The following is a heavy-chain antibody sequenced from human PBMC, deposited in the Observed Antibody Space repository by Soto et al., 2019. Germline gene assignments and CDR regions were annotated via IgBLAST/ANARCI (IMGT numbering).Heavy chain of an antibody. Sequence: GGSLRLSCAAAGFTFDDYAMHWVRQAPGKGLEWVSSINWNGENIFYADSGKGRFTVSRDNAKNSLSLQMNSLRLEDTAFYYCTKGRGAAPAAANDYWGQGSLVTVSS. CDR2: INWNGENI. V-gene: IGHV3-9*01. D-gene: IGHD3-10*01. CDR1: GFTFDDYA. J-gene: IGHJ4*02. CDR3: TKGRGAAPAAANDY.